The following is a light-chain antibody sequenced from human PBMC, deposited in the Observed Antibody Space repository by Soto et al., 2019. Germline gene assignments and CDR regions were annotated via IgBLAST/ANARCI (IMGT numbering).Light chain of an antibody. CDR3: SSYISSTTWV. Sequence: QSALTQPASVSGSPGQSITISCTGTSSDVGAYEHVSWYQQHPGKAPKLMIYEVSNRPSGVSNRFSGSTSDNTASLTISGLQAEDEADYYCSSYISSTTWVFGRGTKLTVL. CDR1: SSDVGAYEH. CDR2: EVS. V-gene: IGLV2-14*01. J-gene: IGLJ3*02.